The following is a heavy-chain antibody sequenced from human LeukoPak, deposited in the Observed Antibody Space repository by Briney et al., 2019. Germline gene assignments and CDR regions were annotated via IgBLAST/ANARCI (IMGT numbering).Heavy chain of an antibody. J-gene: IGHJ6*03. Sequence: SETLSLTCTVSGGSISSSSYYWGWIRQPPGKGLERIGSIYYSGSTYYNPSLKSRVTISVDTSKNQFSLKVSSVTAADTAVYYCARESHCSSTSCIPLYYYYYYMDVWGKGTTVTVSS. CDR2: IYYSGST. D-gene: IGHD2-2*01. CDR1: GGSISSSSYY. CDR3: ARESHCSSTSCIPLYYYYYYMDV. V-gene: IGHV4-39*02.